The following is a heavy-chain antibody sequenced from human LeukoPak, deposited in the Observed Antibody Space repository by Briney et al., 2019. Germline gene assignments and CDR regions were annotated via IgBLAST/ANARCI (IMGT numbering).Heavy chain of an antibody. CDR2: INPHSSRT. V-gene: IGHV1-2*02. J-gene: IGHJ5*02. CDR3: AREGDILSGAFGLDP. Sequence: ASVKVSCKTSGYTFTDHYIHWVRQAPGQGLEWVGWINPHSSRTDYGQNFQGRVTLTTDTSLTTAYMELSGLTSDDTAVYYCAREGDILSGAFGLDPWGQGTLVTVSS. CDR1: GYTFTDHY. D-gene: IGHD3-9*01.